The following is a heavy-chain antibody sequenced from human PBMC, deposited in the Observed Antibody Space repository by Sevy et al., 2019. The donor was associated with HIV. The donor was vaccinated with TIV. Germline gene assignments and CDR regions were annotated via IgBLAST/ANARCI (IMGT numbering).Heavy chain of an antibody. V-gene: IGHV3-30*02. CDR3: AKDLAGPGMRYFDH. D-gene: IGHD6-13*01. CDR1: GFTFSNFG. Sequence: GGSLRLSCTASGFTFSNFGMHWVRQVPGKGLEWVTFIRYDGSDKYYAASVKGRFTISRDDSKNTLYLQMDSLRAEDTAIYYCAKDLAGPGMRYFDHWGQGTLVTVSS. J-gene: IGHJ4*02. CDR2: IRYDGSDK.